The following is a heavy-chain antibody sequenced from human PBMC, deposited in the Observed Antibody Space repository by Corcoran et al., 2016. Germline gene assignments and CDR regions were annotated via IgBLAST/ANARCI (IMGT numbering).Heavy chain of an antibody. D-gene: IGHD6-19*01. CDR1: GYTFTGYQ. CDR2: NNPNSSGT. Sequence: QVQLVQSGAEVKKPGASVKVSCKASGYTFTGYQMHWVRQAPGQGLEWMGWNNPNSSGTNYEQKFKGWVNMSRDTSISTAYMELNRVRSHDTAVYYCARGGSSGWGWMDAWGQGTLVTVSS. J-gene: IGHJ5*02. V-gene: IGHV1-2*04. CDR3: ARGGSSGWGWMDA.